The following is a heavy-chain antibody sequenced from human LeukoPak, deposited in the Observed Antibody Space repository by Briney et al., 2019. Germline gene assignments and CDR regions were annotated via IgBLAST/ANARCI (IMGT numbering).Heavy chain of an antibody. D-gene: IGHD4-17*01. CDR2: MNPNSGNT. V-gene: IGHV1-8*01. J-gene: IGHJ4*02. Sequence: ASVKVSCKASGYTFTSYNINWVRQATGQGLEWMGWMNPNSGNTGYAQKFQGRVTMTRNTSISTAYMELSSLRSEDTAVYYCATISRASTVTRGPLLDYWGQGTLVTVSS. CDR1: GYTFTSYN. CDR3: ATISRASTVTRGPLLDY.